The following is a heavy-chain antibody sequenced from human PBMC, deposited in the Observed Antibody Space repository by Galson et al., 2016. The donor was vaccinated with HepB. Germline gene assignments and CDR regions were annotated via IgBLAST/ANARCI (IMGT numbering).Heavy chain of an antibody. Sequence: PALVKPTQTLTLTCIFSGFSLSTTGVGVGWMRQPPGKTLEWLAHIYWDGDERYSPSLKIRLTITKDTSKNRVVLTMTNMDPVDTATYYCVHIVHSGSYYYFAYWGQGTLVTVSS. CDR1: GFSLSTTGVG. V-gene: IGHV2-5*02. CDR2: IYWDGDE. D-gene: IGHD1-26*01. J-gene: IGHJ4*02. CDR3: VHIVHSGSYYYFAY.